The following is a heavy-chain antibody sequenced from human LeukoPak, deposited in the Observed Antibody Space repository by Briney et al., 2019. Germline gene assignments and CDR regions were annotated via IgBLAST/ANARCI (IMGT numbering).Heavy chain of an antibody. V-gene: IGHV3-15*01. CDR1: GFTFSASW. Sequence: GGSLRLSCAASGFTFSASWKSWVRQAPGKGLEWVGRIKSKTDGGTTDYAAPVKGRFTISRDDSKNTLYLQMNSLKTEDTAVYYCTTVGYDSSGYYYSPPDYWGQGTLVTVSS. CDR2: IKSKTDGGTT. J-gene: IGHJ4*02. CDR3: TTVGYDSSGYYYSPPDY. D-gene: IGHD3-22*01.